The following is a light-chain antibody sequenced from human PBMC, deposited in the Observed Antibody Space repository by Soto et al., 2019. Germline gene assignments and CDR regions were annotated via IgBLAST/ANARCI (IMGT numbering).Light chain of an antibody. CDR3: QQYNSWPPYT. Sequence: EIVMTQSPATLSVSPGERATLSCRASQSVSSNLAWYQQKPGQAPRLLIYGASTRATGIPARFSGSGSGTEFTLTISSLPSEDFAVYYCQQYNSWPPYTVGQGNKVEIK. V-gene: IGKV3-15*01. CDR2: GAS. CDR1: QSVSSN. J-gene: IGKJ2*01.